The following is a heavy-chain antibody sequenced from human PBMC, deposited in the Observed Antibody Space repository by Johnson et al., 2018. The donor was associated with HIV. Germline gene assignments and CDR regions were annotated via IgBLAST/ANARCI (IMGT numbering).Heavy chain of an antibody. CDR3: AKVWYYYGSGSAFDI. D-gene: IGHD3-10*01. CDR2: IRYDRTNK. J-gene: IGHJ3*02. CDR1: AFTFSSYG. Sequence: QMQLVESGGGVVQPGGSLRLSCAASAFTFSSYGMHWVRQAPGKGLEWVAFIRYDRTNKYYADSVKGRFTISRDNSKNTLYLQMNSLRAEDTAVYYCAKVWYYYGSGSAFDIWGQGTMVTVSS. V-gene: IGHV3-30*02.